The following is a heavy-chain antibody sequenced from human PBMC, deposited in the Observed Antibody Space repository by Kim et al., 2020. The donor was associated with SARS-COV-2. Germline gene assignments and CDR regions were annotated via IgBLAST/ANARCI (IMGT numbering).Heavy chain of an antibody. CDR2: IWYDGSNK. Sequence: GGSLRLSCAASGFTFSSYGMHWVRQAPGKGLEWVAVIWYDGSNKYYADSVKGRFTISRDNSKNTLYLQMNSLRAEDTAVYYCARETWLRAKYYYGTDVWGQGTTVTVSS. J-gene: IGHJ6*02. CDR3: ARETWLRAKYYYGTDV. V-gene: IGHV3-33*01. CDR1: GFTFSSYG. D-gene: IGHD5-12*01.